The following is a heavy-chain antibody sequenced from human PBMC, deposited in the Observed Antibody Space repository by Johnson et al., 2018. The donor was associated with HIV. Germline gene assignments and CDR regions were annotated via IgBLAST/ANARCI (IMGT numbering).Heavy chain of an antibody. J-gene: IGHJ3*02. V-gene: IGHV3-30*18. CDR1: GFTFSSYG. CDR2: ISYDGSDK. D-gene: IGHD2-21*01. CDR3: AKGPQGIATPDAFDI. Sequence: VQLVESGGGVVQPGRSLRLSCAASGFTFSSYGMHWVHQAPGKGLEWAAVISYDGSDKYYADSVKGRFTISRDNYKNTLYLQMNSLRAEDTAVYYCAKGPQGIATPDAFDIWGQGTMVTVSS.